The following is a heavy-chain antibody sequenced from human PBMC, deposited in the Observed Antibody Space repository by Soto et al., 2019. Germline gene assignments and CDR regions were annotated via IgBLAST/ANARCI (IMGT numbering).Heavy chain of an antibody. J-gene: IGHJ4*02. D-gene: IGHD1-26*01. Sequence: QVQLVQSGAEEKKPGASVKVSCKASGYTFSSYAIHWVRQAPGQGLEWMGWINAGNGNTKYSQKFQGRVTITRDTSASTAYMELNSLRSADTAVYYCARVDGTYWGQGTLVTVSS. CDR1: GYTFSSYA. CDR3: ARVDGTY. CDR2: INAGNGNT. V-gene: IGHV1-3*05.